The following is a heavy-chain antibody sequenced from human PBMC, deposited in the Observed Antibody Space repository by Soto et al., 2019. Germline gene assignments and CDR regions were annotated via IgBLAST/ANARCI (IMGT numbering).Heavy chain of an antibody. V-gene: IGHV3-33*01. Sequence: QVQLVESGGGVVQPGRSLRLSCAASGFNFSSYGMHWVRQAPGKGLEWVAVIWYDGSNKYYADSVKGRFTISRDNSKNTLYLQMNSLRAEDTAVYYCAREGSSGWYYDYWGQGTLVTVSS. D-gene: IGHD6-19*01. CDR2: IWYDGSNK. CDR1: GFNFSSYG. J-gene: IGHJ4*02. CDR3: AREGSSGWYYDY.